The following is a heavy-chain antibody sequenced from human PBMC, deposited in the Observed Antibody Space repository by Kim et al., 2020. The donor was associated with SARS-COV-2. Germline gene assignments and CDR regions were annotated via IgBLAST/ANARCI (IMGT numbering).Heavy chain of an antibody. CDR1: GGSFSGYY. Sequence: SETLSLTCAVYGGSFSGYYWSWIRQPPGKGLEWIGEINHSGSTNYNPSLKSRVTISVDTSKNQFSLKLSSVTAADTAVYYCARGGDLSIARPRRSKTAGMDVWGQGTTVTVSS. J-gene: IGHJ6*02. CDR3: ARGGDLSIARPRRSKTAGMDV. D-gene: IGHD6-6*01. V-gene: IGHV4-34*01. CDR2: INHSGST.